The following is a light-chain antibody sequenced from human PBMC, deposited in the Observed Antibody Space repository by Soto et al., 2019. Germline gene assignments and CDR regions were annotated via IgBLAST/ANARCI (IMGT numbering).Light chain of an antibody. V-gene: IGLV3-9*01. CDR3: QVWDSGAV. CDR2: RSN. CDR1: NIGRKN. Sequence: SSELTQPLSLSVALGQTARITCGGHNIGRKNVHWYQQKPGQAPVLVIYRSNNRPSGIPERFSGSNSENTATLTIRGAQAGDEADYYCQVWDSGAVFGTGTKLTVL. J-gene: IGLJ1*01.